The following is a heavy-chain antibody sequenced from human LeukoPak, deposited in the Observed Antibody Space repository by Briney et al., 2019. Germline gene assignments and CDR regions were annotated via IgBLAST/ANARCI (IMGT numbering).Heavy chain of an antibody. CDR3: ARDRGWLVSDY. CDR2: IWYDGSNK. J-gene: IGHJ4*02. D-gene: IGHD6-19*01. Sequence: PGRSLRLSCAASGFTFSSYGMHWVRQAPGKGLEWVAVIWYDGSNKYYADSVKGRFTISRDNAKNSLSLQMNSLRAEDTAVYYCARDRGWLVSDYWGQGTLVTVTS. CDR1: GFTFSSYG. V-gene: IGHV3-33*01.